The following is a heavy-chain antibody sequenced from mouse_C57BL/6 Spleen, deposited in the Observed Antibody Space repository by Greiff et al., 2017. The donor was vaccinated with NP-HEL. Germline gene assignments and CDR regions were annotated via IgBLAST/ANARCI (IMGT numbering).Heavy chain of an antibody. Sequence: DVQLVESGGGLVKPGGSLKLSCAASGFTFSDYGMHWVRQAPEKGLEWVAYISSGSSTIYYADTVKGRFTISRDNAKNTLFLQMTSLRSEDTAMYYCARTYYGSSFAWFAYWGQGTLVTVSA. CDR1: GFTFSDYG. CDR3: ARTYYGSSFAWFAY. CDR2: ISSGSSTI. D-gene: IGHD1-1*01. J-gene: IGHJ3*01. V-gene: IGHV5-17*01.